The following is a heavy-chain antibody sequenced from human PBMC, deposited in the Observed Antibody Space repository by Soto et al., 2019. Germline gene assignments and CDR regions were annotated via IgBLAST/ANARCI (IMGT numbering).Heavy chain of an antibody. CDR2: IYYSGNT. J-gene: IGHJ6*03. D-gene: IGHD6-6*01. CDR3: ARRSSSSEYYYYYMDV. Sequence: QVQLQESGPGLVKPSETLSLTCTVSGGSISSYYWSWIRQPPGKGLEWIGYIYYSGNTNYNPSLKSRVTISVDTSKNQFSLKLSSVTAADTAVYYCARRSSSSEYYYYYMDVWGKGTTVTVSS. V-gene: IGHV4-59*08. CDR1: GGSISSYY.